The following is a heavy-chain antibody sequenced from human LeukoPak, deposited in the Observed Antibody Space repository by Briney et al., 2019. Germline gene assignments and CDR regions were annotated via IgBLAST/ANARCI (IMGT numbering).Heavy chain of an antibody. CDR2: IYYSGST. J-gene: IGHJ4*02. CDR1: GGSISSSSYY. V-gene: IGHV4-39*02. Sequence: PSETLSLTCTVSGGSISSSSYYWGWIRQPPGKGLEWIGCIYYSGSTYYNPSLKSRVTISVDTSKNQFSLKLSSVTAADTAVYYCARDGYSSGYYFDYWGQGTLVTVSS. D-gene: IGHD3-22*01. CDR3: ARDGYSSGYYFDY.